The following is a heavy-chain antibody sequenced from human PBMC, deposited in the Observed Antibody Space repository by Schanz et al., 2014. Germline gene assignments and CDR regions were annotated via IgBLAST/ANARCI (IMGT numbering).Heavy chain of an antibody. J-gene: IGHJ6*02. Sequence: QVQLVESGGGVVQPGRSLRLSCAASGFTFSKYGMHWVRQAPGKGLEWVAVIWYDGSNKDYADSVKGRFTISRDNSKNMLYLQMNSLRGEDTAVYFCASLIGTTSAHFYGMDVWGQGTTVTVSS. V-gene: IGHV3-33*01. CDR3: ASLIGTTSAHFYGMDV. CDR1: GFTFSKYG. CDR2: IWYDGSNK. D-gene: IGHD1-7*01.